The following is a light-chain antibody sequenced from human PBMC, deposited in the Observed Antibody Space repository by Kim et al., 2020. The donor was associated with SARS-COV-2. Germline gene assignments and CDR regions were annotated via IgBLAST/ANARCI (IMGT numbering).Light chain of an antibody. V-gene: IGLV3-9*01. J-gene: IGLJ2*01. CDR1: NIGSRN. Sequence: SYELTQPLSVSVALGQPARITCGVKNIGSRNVHWYQQKPGQAPVLVIYRDFNRPSGIPERFSGSNSGNTATLTINRAQAGDEADYYCQVWDSRVFGGGTQLTVL. CDR3: QVWDSRV. CDR2: RDF.